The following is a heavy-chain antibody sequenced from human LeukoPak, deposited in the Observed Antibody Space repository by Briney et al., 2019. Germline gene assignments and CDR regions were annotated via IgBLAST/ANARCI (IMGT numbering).Heavy chain of an antibody. CDR2: INYTGNS. CDR1: GGSISSYY. Sequence: SETLSLTCTVSGGSISSYYWSWIRQPPGKGLEWLGYINYTGNSNYNPSLESRVTMSLDTSTNQFSLRLSSVTAADTAVYYCARRYTNSWFFDYWGQGALVTVSS. CDR3: ARRYTNSWFFDY. D-gene: IGHD2-2*02. V-gene: IGHV4-59*08. J-gene: IGHJ4*02.